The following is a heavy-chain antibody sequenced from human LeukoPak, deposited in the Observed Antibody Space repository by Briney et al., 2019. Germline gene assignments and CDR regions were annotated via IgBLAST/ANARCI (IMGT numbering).Heavy chain of an antibody. CDR3: ARDYAGIQLGIDY. CDR2: VGSDGSAT. CDR1: GFTFSSHW. Sequence: GGSLRLSCAASGFTFSSHWMLWVRQAPGKGLVWVSHVGSDGSATNYADSVKGRFTISRDNAKNTLYLQMNNLRAEDTAVYYCARDYAGIQLGIDYWGQGTLVTVSS. D-gene: IGHD5-18*01. J-gene: IGHJ4*02. V-gene: IGHV3-74*01.